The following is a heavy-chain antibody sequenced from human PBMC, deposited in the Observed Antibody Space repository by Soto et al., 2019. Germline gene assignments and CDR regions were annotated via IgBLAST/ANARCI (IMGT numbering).Heavy chain of an antibody. Sequence: PSETLSLTCSVSGDSISSGGYYWSWIRQNPGKGLEWIGYSYYSGSTYYNPSLESRVTISVDTSKNQFSLKLSSVTAADTAVYHCARGLQSLFDYWGQGTPVTVSS. CDR3: ARGLQSLFDY. CDR2: SYYSGST. V-gene: IGHV4-31*03. J-gene: IGHJ4*02. CDR1: GDSISSGGYY. D-gene: IGHD6-19*01.